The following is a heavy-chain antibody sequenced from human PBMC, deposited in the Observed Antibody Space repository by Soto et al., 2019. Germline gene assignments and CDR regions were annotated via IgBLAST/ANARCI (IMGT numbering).Heavy chain of an antibody. J-gene: IGHJ4*02. V-gene: IGHV1-69*13. Sequence: SSVKVSCKASGGPFSSYAISWVRQAPGQGLEWMGGIIPIFGTANYAQKFQGRVTITADESTSTAYMELSSLRSEDTAVYYCARDRYRSSSGSSLRYWGQGTLVTVSS. D-gene: IGHD3-10*01. CDR1: GGPFSSYA. CDR3: ARDRYRSSSGSSLRY. CDR2: IIPIFGTA.